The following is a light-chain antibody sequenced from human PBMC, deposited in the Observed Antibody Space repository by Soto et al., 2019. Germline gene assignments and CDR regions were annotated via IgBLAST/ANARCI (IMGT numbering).Light chain of an antibody. J-gene: IGKJ3*01. CDR2: GAS. CDR1: QHIDRW. CDR3: HQGHTFPYT. V-gene: IGKV1-12*01. Sequence: DIPLTQSPSSVSASVGDRVTITCRANQHIDRWLAWFQQKPGKAPELLIYGASILESWVPSRFNGSTSGTDFTLTISGLQHEDFATYYCHQGHTFPYTFGPGTKVDMK.